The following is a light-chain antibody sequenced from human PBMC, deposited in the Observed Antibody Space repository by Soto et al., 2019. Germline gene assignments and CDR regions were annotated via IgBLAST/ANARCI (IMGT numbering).Light chain of an antibody. CDR1: QSLLHSNGYNY. V-gene: IGKV2-28*01. Sequence: DIVMTQSPLSLPVTPGEPASISCRSSQSLLHSNGYNYLDWYLQKPGQSPQLLIYLGSNRASGAPDRFSGRGSGTDFTLKISRVEAEDVGVYYCMQALQTPRTFGQGTKV. CDR2: LGS. J-gene: IGKJ1*01. CDR3: MQALQTPRT.